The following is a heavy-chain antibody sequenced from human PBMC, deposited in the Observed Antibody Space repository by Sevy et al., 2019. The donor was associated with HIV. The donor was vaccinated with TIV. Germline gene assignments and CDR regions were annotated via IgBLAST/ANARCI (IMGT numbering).Heavy chain of an antibody. CDR3: AKLVVPAASNDDILTGYPDLRVNYGMDV. V-gene: IGHV3-30*02. CDR2: IWYDGSNK. D-gene: IGHD3-9*01. CDR1: GFTFSDYA. Sequence: GGSLRLSCAASGFTFSDYAIHWVRQAPGKGLEWVAFIWYDGSNKYYTDFVKGRLVISRDNSKNTLYLQMNSLGFEETAVYYCAKLVVPAASNDDILTGYPDLRVNYGMDVWGQGTTVTVSS. J-gene: IGHJ6*02.